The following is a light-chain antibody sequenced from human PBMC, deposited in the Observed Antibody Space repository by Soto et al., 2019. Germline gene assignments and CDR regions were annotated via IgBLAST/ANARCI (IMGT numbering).Light chain of an antibody. CDR3: QQYHNWPPIT. Sequence: ETVMTQSPATLSVSPGERATLSCRASQSVSSNLAWYQQKPGQAPRLFMYGASTRATGIPARFSGSGSGTEFTLTISSLQSEDFAVYYCQQYHNWPPITFGQGTRLEIK. V-gene: IGKV3-15*01. CDR2: GAS. CDR1: QSVSSN. J-gene: IGKJ5*01.